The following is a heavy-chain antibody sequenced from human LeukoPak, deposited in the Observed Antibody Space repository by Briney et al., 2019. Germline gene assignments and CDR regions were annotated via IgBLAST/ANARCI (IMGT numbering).Heavy chain of an antibody. V-gene: IGHV3-43*01. D-gene: IGHD1-14*01. CDR2: SSWDDNTE. Sequence: PGGSLRLSCAASGFTFDDHTMHWVRQAPGKGLEWVSISSWDDNTEYYADSVKGRFTISRDNSKTSLYLQMNSLRTEDTAVYYCGKGPRRCTGCDGFDILGQGQWSPSLQ. CDR1: GFTFDDHT. CDR3: GKGPRRCTGCDGFDI. J-gene: IGHJ3*02.